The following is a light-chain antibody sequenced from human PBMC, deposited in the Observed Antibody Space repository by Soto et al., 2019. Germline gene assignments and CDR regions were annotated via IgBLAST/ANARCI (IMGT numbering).Light chain of an antibody. CDR3: QRYNNWPLT. CDR1: QGIGST. V-gene: IGKV3-15*01. CDR2: DAS. J-gene: IGKJ4*01. Sequence: EIVMTQSAATLSVSPWEGATRSCRASQGIGSTLAWYQHKPGQTPRLLIYDASTRATGVPARFSGSGSGTEFTLTINSLQSEDFAVYYCQRYNNWPLTFGGGTKVDIK.